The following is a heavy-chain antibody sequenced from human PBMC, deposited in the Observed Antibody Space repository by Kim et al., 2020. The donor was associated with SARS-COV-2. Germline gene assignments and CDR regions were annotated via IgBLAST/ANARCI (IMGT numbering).Heavy chain of an antibody. D-gene: IGHD1-26*01. Sequence: SETLSLTCAVYGGSFSDYYWTWIRQPPGKGLEWIGEINHGGATNYNPSLKSRVTVSLDTSKNQFSLKLNSVTAADTAVYYCARVGGRCWHLDPWGRGTL. V-gene: IGHV4-34*01. CDR3: ARVGGRCWHLDP. CDR2: INHGGAT. J-gene: IGHJ2*01. CDR1: GGSFSDYY.